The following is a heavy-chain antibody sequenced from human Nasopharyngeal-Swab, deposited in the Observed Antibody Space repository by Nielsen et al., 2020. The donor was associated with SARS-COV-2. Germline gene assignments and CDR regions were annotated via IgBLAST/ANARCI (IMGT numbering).Heavy chain of an antibody. J-gene: IGHJ4*02. Sequence: SLKISCAASGFTFDDYAMHWVRQPPGKGLEWVSGITWNSGSIVYADSVKGRFTISRDNAKNSLYLQMSSLRAEDTALYYCATDMRGGSYYFLDYWGQGTPVTVSS. CDR3: ATDMRGGSYYFLDY. V-gene: IGHV3-9*01. CDR1: GFTFDDYA. D-gene: IGHD3-10*01. CDR2: ITWNSGSI.